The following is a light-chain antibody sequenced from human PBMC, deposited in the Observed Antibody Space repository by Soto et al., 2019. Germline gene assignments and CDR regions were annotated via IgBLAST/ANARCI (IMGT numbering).Light chain of an antibody. CDR1: QSISNNK. Sequence: EIVLTQSPGSLSLSPGERATLSCRASQSISNNKLAWYQQKPGQAPRLLIYDASSRATGIPDRLSGSGSGTDFTLTINKLESEDFAVYYCQQYSSSRPITFGQGTRLEIK. CDR3: QQYSSSRPIT. J-gene: IGKJ5*01. V-gene: IGKV3-20*01. CDR2: DAS.